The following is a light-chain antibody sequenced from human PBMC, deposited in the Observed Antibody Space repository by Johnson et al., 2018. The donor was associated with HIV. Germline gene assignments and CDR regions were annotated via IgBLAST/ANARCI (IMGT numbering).Light chain of an antibody. CDR1: SSNIGNNY. Sequence: QAVLTQPPSVSAAPGQKVTISCSGSSSNIGNNYVSWYQQLPGTAPKLLIYDTNKRPSGIPDRFSGSKSGTSATLGITGLQTGDEADYYCGAWHSSLSGGLYLFGTGTKVTVL. V-gene: IGLV1-51*01. J-gene: IGLJ1*01. CDR2: DTN. CDR3: GAWHSSLSGGLYL.